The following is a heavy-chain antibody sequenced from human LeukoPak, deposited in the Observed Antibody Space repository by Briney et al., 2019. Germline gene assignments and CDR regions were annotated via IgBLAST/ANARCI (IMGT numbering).Heavy chain of an antibody. CDR2: IYSGGST. CDR1: GFTVSNSF. V-gene: IGHV3-53*01. J-gene: IGHJ6*03. D-gene: IGHD6-13*01. Sequence: GGSLRLSCAASGFTVSNSFMNWVRQAPGKGLEWVSLIYSGGSTYYADSVKGRFTISRDNAKNSLYLQMNSLRAEDTAVYYCAREAAGTYYYYYYYMDVWGKGTTVTVSS. CDR3: AREAAGTYYYYYYYMDV.